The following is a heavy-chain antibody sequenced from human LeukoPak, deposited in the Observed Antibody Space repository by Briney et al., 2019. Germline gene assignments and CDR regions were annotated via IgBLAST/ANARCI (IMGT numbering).Heavy chain of an antibody. CDR2: IYSGGST. CDR1: GFTVSSNY. Sequence: GGSLRLSCAASGFTVSSNYMSWVRQAPGKGLEWVSVIYSGGSTYYADSVKGRFTISRDNAKNSLYLQMNSLRAEDTAVYYCAREAYYDSSGYYYAYDAFDIWGQGTMVTVSS. J-gene: IGHJ3*02. CDR3: AREAYYDSSGYYYAYDAFDI. V-gene: IGHV3-53*01. D-gene: IGHD3-22*01.